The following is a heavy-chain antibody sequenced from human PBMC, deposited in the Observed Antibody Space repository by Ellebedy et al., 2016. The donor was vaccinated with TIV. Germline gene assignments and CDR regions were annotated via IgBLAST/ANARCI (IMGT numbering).Heavy chain of an antibody. CDR2: IKEDGGEK. CDR3: AGRHFDL. V-gene: IGHV3-7*01. Sequence: GESLKISXAASGFIFSDYWMHWVRQAPGKGREWVANIKEDGGEKYYVDSVKGRFTISRDNTKNSLYLQMNSLRAEDTAVYFCAGRHFDLWGRGTLVTVSS. J-gene: IGHJ2*01. CDR1: GFIFSDYW.